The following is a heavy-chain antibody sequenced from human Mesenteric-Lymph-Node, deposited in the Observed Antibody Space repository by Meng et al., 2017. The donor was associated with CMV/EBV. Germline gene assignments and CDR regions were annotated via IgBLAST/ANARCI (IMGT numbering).Heavy chain of an antibody. V-gene: IGHV3-30*02. Sequence: GGSLRLSCAASGFTFSSYWMSWVRQAPGKGLEWVAFIRFDGSNTYYGDSVKGRFTISRDNSKNTLYLQMISLRGEDTAVYYCAKDPHSSQYYYYGLDVWGQGTTVTVSS. J-gene: IGHJ6*02. CDR2: IRFDGSNT. CDR1: GFTFSSYW. CDR3: AKDPHSSQYYYYGLDV. D-gene: IGHD6-13*01.